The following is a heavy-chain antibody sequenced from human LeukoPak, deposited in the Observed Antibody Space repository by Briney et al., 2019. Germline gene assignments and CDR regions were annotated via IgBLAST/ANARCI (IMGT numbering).Heavy chain of an antibody. D-gene: IGHD2-15*01. Sequence: SSVKVSCKASGYTFTSYYMHWVRQAPGQGLEWMGWISTNNGNTNYAQKLQGRVIMTTDTSTSTVYMDLRSLRSDDTAVYYCARDPGYCTGGSCYRGAFDIWGQGTMVTVSS. V-gene: IGHV1-18*04. CDR2: ISTNNGNT. CDR3: ARDPGYCTGGSCYRGAFDI. J-gene: IGHJ3*02. CDR1: GYTFTSYY.